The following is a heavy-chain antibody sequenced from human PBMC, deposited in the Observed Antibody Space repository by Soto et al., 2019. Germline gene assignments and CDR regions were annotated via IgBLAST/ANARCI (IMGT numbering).Heavy chain of an antibody. CDR2: MFYSGLT. J-gene: IGHJ6*02. V-gene: IGHV4-39*01. CDR1: CYFVTSSDYY. Sequence: ETLSLTCSVSCYFVTSSDYYWAWIRQPPGKGLEWIGSMFYSGLTYYNPSLKSRVTLSVDTSKNQFSVRLNSVTAADTAVYYCAPLSVSLSGPYGIHVWGQGTTVTVSS. D-gene: IGHD2-15*01. CDR3: APLSVSLSGPYGIHV.